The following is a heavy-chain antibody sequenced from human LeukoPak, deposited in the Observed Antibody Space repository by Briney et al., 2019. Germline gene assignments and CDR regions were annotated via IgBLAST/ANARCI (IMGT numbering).Heavy chain of an antibody. V-gene: IGHV3-23*01. J-gene: IGHJ4*02. Sequence: GGSLRLSCAASGFTFSSYAMSWVRQAPGKGLEWVSAISGSGGSTYYVDSVKGRFTISRDNSKNTLYLQMNSLRAEDTAVYYCAKDIAVAGPSRVLYYFDYWGQGTLVTVSS. D-gene: IGHD6-19*01. CDR3: AKDIAVAGPSRVLYYFDY. CDR2: ISGSGGST. CDR1: GFTFSSYA.